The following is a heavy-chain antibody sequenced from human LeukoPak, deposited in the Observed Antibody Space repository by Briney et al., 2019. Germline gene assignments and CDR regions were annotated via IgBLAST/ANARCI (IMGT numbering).Heavy chain of an antibody. CDR2: NTYYGSA. J-gene: IGHJ5*02. D-gene: IGHD5-12*01. V-gene: IGHV4-61*01. CDR1: GGSVSSNSNY. CDR3: ARDTPGGYDFWWFDP. Sequence: SETLSLTCTVSGGSVSSNSNYWSWIRQPPGKGLEWIGYNTYYGSASYNPSLKSRVTISVDTSKNQFSLKLSSVTAADTAVYYCARDTPGGYDFWWFDPWGQGTLVTVSS.